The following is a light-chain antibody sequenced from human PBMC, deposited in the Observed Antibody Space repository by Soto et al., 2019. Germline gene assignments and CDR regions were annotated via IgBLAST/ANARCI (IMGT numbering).Light chain of an antibody. CDR3: QQYNDWPRT. CDR1: QSVGIN. V-gene: IGKV3-15*01. J-gene: IGKJ1*01. Sequence: EVVITPSPAILSLSPGERATPSCRASQSVGINVAWYQQKPGQAPRLLIYGASARATGSPDRFSASGSATEFTLTISSLLSEDFAVYYCQQYNDWPRTFGQGTKVDI. CDR2: GAS.